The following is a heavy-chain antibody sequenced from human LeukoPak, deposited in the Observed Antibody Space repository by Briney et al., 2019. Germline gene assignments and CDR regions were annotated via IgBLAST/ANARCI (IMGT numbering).Heavy chain of an antibody. J-gene: IGHJ4*02. Sequence: TGGSLRLSCAASGFTLSSYAMRWVRQAPGKGLEWVSAISGSGGSTYYADSVKGRFTISRDNSKITLYVQMNSLRPGDTVVYYCAKALGVTAIFDYGGEGTLVTVS. CDR1: GFTLSSYA. V-gene: IGHV3-23*01. CDR2: ISGSGGST. D-gene: IGHD2-21*02. CDR3: AKALGVTAIFDY.